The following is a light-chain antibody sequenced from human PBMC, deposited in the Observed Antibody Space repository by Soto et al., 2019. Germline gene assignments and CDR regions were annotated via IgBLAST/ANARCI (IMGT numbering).Light chain of an antibody. Sequence: QLVLTQSSSASASLGSSVKVTCTLSSGHSSYIIAWPQQQPGKAPRYLMKVEGSGSYNKGSGVPDRFSGSSSGADRYLTISRLQSEDEADYYCETWDSKTHVGFGGGTKLTVL. CDR1: SGHSSYI. CDR3: ETWDSKTHVG. J-gene: IGLJ2*01. V-gene: IGLV4-60*03. CDR2: VEGSGSY.